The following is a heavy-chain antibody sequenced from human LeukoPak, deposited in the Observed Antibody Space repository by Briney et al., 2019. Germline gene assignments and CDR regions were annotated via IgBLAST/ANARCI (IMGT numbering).Heavy chain of an antibody. CDR2: ISGSGGST. J-gene: IGHJ4*02. CDR3: AKQVQLWLSSRFGY. CDR1: GFTFSSYA. D-gene: IGHD5-18*01. Sequence: GGSLRLSCAASGFTFSSYAMSWVRQAPGKGLEWVSAISGSGGSTYYADSVKGRFTISRDNSKNTLYLQMNSLRAEDTAVYYYAKQVQLWLSSRFGYWGQGTLVTVSS. V-gene: IGHV3-23*01.